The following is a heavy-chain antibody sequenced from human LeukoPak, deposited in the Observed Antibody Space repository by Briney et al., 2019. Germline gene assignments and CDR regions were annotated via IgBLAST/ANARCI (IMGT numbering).Heavy chain of an antibody. Sequence: PSETLSLTCTVSGGSISSYYWSWIRQPAGKGLEWIGRIYTSGSTNYNPSLKSRVTTSVDTSKNQFSLKLSSVTAADTAVYYCARDAGEYQLLPFDPWGQGTLVTVSS. CDR1: GGSISSYY. D-gene: IGHD2-2*01. CDR3: ARDAGEYQLLPFDP. J-gene: IGHJ5*02. CDR2: IYTSGST. V-gene: IGHV4-4*07.